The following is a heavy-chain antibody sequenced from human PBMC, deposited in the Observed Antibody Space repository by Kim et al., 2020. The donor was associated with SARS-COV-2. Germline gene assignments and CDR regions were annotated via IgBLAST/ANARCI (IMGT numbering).Heavy chain of an antibody. J-gene: IGHJ5*02. CDR1: GFTFSSYS. D-gene: IGHD2-8*02. CDR2: ISSSSSTI. V-gene: IGHV3-48*04. Sequence: GGSLRLSCAASGFTFSSYSMNWVRQAPGKGLEWVSYISSSSSTIYYADSVKGRFTISRDNAKNSLYLQMNSLRAEDTAVYYCARDLVMMQTSGNWFDPWGQGTLVTVSS. CDR3: ARDLVMMQTSGNWFDP.